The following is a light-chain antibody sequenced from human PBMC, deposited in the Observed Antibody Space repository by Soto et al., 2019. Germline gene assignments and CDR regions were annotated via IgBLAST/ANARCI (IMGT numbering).Light chain of an antibody. V-gene: IGLV2-14*01. CDR3: SSYTSSSTLFYV. CDR1: SSDVGGYNY. Sequence: QSALTQPASVSGSPGHSITISCTGTSSDVGGYNYVSWYQQHPGEAPKLMIYDVSNRPSGVSNRFSGSKSGNTASLTISGLQAEDEADYYCSSYTSSSTLFYVFGTGTRSPS. CDR2: DVS. J-gene: IGLJ1*01.